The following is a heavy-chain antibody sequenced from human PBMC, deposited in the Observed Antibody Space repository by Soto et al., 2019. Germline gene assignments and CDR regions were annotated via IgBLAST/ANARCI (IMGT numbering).Heavy chain of an antibody. CDR2: IIPNFGTE. D-gene: IGHD3-10*01. Sequence: GASVKVSCKASGYTFTSYDINWVRQAPGQGLEWMGGIIPNFGTEDYAQKFQGRVTITADESTSTAYMELSSLRAEDTALYYCARDRREDRGNWFDPWGQGIMVTVSS. V-gene: IGHV1-69*13. J-gene: IGHJ5*02. CDR1: GYTFTSYD. CDR3: ARDRREDRGNWFDP.